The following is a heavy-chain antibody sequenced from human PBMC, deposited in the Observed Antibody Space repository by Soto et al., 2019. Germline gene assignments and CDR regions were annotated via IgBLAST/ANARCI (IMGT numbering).Heavy chain of an antibody. CDR1: GGSINSDTYY. V-gene: IGHV4-39*01. D-gene: IGHD4-17*01. CDR2: IHYSGTI. Sequence: QLQLQESGPGLVKPSETLALTCTVSGGSINSDTYYWGWIRQPPGKGLEWIGTIHYSGTIYYNSSIKSRVPLSVDTSNNQFSVRLSSVPAADTAVYYCARRGGDYVGWFDPWGQGTLVSVSS. J-gene: IGHJ5*02. CDR3: ARRGGDYVGWFDP.